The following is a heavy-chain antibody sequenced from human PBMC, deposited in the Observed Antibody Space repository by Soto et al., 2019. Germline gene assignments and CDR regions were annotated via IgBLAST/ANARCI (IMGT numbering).Heavy chain of an antibody. Sequence: QVQLQESGTGLVKPSETLSLTCTDSGGSISSYYFSCIQQPPEKGLEWIGYIYDSGINNYNPSLKSRVTISVDTYKNQYSMKLSYVTAADTAVYYCARRRIQLWSPFDYCGQGPLVTVSS. CDR1: GGSISSYY. D-gene: IGHD5-18*01. CDR2: IYDSGIN. CDR3: ARRRIQLWSPFDY. J-gene: IGHJ4*02. V-gene: IGHV4-59*01.